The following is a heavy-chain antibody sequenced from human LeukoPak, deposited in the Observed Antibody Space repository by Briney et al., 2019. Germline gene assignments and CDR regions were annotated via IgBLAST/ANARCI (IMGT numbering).Heavy chain of an antibody. CDR2: FGTRSTSV. Sequence: TGGSLRLSCTASGFTFSGYSMNWIRQAPGKGLEWVSSFGTRSTSVYHAGSVKGRFAISRNNAKNSLYLQMNSLRAEDTALYYCAREVSEGFDFWGQGTLVTVSS. D-gene: IGHD3-22*01. CDR1: GFTFSGYS. CDR3: AREVSEGFDF. V-gene: IGHV3-21*01. J-gene: IGHJ4*02.